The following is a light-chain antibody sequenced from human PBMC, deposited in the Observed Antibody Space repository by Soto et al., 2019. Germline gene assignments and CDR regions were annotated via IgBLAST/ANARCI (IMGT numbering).Light chain of an antibody. Sequence: QSALTQPASVSGSPGQSITISCTGTSSDVGSYDYVSWYQQHPGKAPKLMIYDVSNRPSGVSNRFSGSKSGNTASLTISGLQAEDEADYYCSSYSGSSTVLFGGGTQLTVL. CDR1: SSDVGSYDY. J-gene: IGLJ2*01. V-gene: IGLV2-14*01. CDR2: DVS. CDR3: SSYSGSSTVL.